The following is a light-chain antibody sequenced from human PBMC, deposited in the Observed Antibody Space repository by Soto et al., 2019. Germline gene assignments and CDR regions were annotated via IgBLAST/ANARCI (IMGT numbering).Light chain of an antibody. CDR1: QSVSSN. CDR3: QQYNNWPRT. CDR2: GAS. V-gene: IGKV3-15*01. Sequence: EIVMTQSPATLSVSPGERATLSCRASQSVSSNLAWYQQKPGQAPSLLIYGASTRATGIPARFSGSGSGTDFTLTISSLQSEDFAVYYCQQYNNWPRTFGQVTKL. J-gene: IGKJ1*01.